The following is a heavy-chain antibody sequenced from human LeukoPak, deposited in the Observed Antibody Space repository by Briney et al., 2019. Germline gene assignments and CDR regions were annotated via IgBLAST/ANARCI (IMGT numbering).Heavy chain of an antibody. CDR1: GFTFRSYS. D-gene: IGHD3-3*01. J-gene: IGHJ4*02. CDR3: ARDRNTDFWSGYYTNYFDY. V-gene: IGHV3-21*01. Sequence: GGSLRLSCAASGFTFRSYSMDWVRQAPGKGLEWVSSISSSSSHIYYADSVKGRFTISRDNAKNSLYLQMNSLRAEDTAVYYCARDRNTDFWSGYYTNYFDYWGQGTLVTVSS. CDR2: ISSSSSHI.